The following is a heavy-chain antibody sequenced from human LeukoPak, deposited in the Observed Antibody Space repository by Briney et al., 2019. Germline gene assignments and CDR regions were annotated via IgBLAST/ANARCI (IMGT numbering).Heavy chain of an antibody. V-gene: IGHV3-48*01. CDR2: ISSNSATT. J-gene: IGHJ4*02. CDR3: ARDTRSLIDY. Sequence: GGSLRLSCAASGFSFSTNSMNWVRQVPGKGLEWISYISSNSATTYYADSVKGRFTISRDNAKNSLYLHMNSLRADDTAVYYCARDTRSLIDYWGQGTLVTVSP. D-gene: IGHD1-26*01. CDR1: GFSFSTNS.